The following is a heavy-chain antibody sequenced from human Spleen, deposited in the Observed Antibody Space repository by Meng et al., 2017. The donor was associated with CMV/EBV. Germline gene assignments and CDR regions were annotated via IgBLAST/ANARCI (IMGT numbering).Heavy chain of an antibody. Sequence: SETLSLTCTVSGGSISSNDHYWGWIRQPPGKGLEWIGSVYYSGSTYYNPSLQSRVTMSVDTSKDQSSLQLSSVTAADTAVYYCARGGGQYDFWSGYYTVWFDPWGQGTLVTVSS. V-gene: IGHV4-39*07. D-gene: IGHD3-3*01. CDR3: ARGGGQYDFWSGYYTVWFDP. CDR2: VYYSGST. CDR1: GGSISSNDHY. J-gene: IGHJ5*02.